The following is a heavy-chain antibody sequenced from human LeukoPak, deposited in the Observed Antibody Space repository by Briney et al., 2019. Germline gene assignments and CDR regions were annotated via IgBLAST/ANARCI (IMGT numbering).Heavy chain of an antibody. CDR3: AKDSHHSGSGSPLDF. Sequence: GGSLRLSCGASGFTFSSYSMNWVRQAPGKGLEWVSSISSSSGYMYYADSVKGRFTISRDNAKNSLYLQMNSLGAEDTAVYYCAKDSHHSGSGSPLDFWGQGTLVTVSS. J-gene: IGHJ4*02. D-gene: IGHD3-10*01. CDR2: ISSSSGYM. CDR1: GFTFSSYS. V-gene: IGHV3-21*01.